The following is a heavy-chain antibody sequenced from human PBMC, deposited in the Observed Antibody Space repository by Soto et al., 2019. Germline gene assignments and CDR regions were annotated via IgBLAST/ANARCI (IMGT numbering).Heavy chain of an antibody. CDR2: IYYSGST. CDR3: ARHNYGSGSTYFDY. J-gene: IGHJ4*02. CDR1: GGSISSYY. V-gene: IGHV4-59*08. D-gene: IGHD3-10*01. Sequence: PSETLSLTCTVSGGSISSYYWSWIRQPPGKGLERIGYIYYSGSTNYNPSIKSRVTISIDTSKNQFSLKLNSMTAADTAVYYCARHNYGSGSTYFDYWGQGTLVS.